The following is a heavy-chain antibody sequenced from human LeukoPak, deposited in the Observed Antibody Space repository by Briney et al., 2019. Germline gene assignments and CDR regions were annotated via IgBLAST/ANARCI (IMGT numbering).Heavy chain of an antibody. D-gene: IGHD3-3*01. Sequence: PGGSLRLSCAASGFSVSSNYMSWVRQAPGKGLEWVGRIKSKTDGGTTDYAAPVKGRFTISRDDSKNTLYLQMNSLKTEDTAVYYCTTDYDFWSGATPRWGQGTLVTVSS. J-gene: IGHJ4*02. CDR1: GFSVSSNY. CDR2: IKSKTDGGTT. CDR3: TTDYDFWSGATPR. V-gene: IGHV3-15*01.